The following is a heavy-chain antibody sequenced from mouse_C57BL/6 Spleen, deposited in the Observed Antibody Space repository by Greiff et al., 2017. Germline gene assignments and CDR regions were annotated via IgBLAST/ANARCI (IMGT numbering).Heavy chain of an antibody. J-gene: IGHJ3*01. CDR2: ISYDGSN. Sequence: EVKLQESGPGLVKPSQSLSLTCSVTGYSITSGYYWNWIRQFPGNKLEWMGYISYDGSNNYNPSLKNRISITRDTSKNQFFLKLNSVTTEDTATYYGARDGYYGSSYVAYWGQGTLVTVSA. CDR3: ARDGYYGSSYVAY. CDR1: GYSITSGYY. D-gene: IGHD1-1*01. V-gene: IGHV3-6*01.